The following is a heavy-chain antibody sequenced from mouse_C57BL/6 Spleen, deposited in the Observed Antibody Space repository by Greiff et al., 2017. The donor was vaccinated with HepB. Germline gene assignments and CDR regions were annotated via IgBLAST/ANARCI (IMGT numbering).Heavy chain of an antibody. J-gene: IGHJ2*01. CDR3: ARRGYYGPDY. V-gene: IGHV5-12*01. Sequence: EVKLQESGGGLVQPGGSLKLSCAASGFTFSDYYMYWVRQTPEKRLEWVAYISNGGGSTYYPDTVKGRFTISRDNAKNTLYLQMSRLKSEDTAMYYCARRGYYGPDYWGQGTTLTVSS. CDR1: GFTFSDYY. CDR2: ISNGGGST. D-gene: IGHD1-1*01.